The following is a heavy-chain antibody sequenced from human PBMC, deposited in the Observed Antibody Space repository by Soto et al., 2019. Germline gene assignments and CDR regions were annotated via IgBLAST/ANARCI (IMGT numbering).Heavy chain of an antibody. CDR2: INPSGGST. CDR1: GYTFTSYY. CDR3: ARARSSTLRYFDWLSRLGDYYGMDV. J-gene: IGHJ6*02. V-gene: IGHV1-46*03. Sequence: ASVKVSCKASGYTFTSYYMHWVRQAPGQGLEWMGIINPSGGSTSYAQKFQGRVTMTRDTSTSTVYMELSSLRSEDTAVYYCARARSSTLRYFDWLSRLGDYYGMDVWGQGTTVTVSS. D-gene: IGHD3-9*01.